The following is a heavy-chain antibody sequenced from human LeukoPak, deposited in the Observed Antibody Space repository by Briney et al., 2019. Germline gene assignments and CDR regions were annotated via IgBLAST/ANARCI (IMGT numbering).Heavy chain of an antibody. V-gene: IGHV1-69*05. J-gene: IGHJ4*02. CDR3: ASSILGAYYFDY. Sequence: SVKVSCKASGGTFSSYAISWVPQAPGQGLEWMGGIIPIFGTANYAQKFQGRVTITTDESTSTAYMELSSLRSEDTAVYYCASSILGAYYFDYWGQGTLVTVSS. CDR2: IIPIFGTA. CDR1: GGTFSSYA.